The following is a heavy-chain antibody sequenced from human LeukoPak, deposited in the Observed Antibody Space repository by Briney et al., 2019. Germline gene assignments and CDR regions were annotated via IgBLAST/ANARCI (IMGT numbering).Heavy chain of an antibody. CDR3: AKDRKRGATPNWFDP. V-gene: IGHV3-23*01. Sequence: GGSLRLSCAASGFTFSSYAMSWVRQAPGKGLEWVSAISGSGGSTYYADSVKGRFTISRDYSKNTLYLQMNSLRAEDTAVYYCAKDRKRGATPNWFDPWGQGTLVTVSS. CDR1: GFTFSSYA. CDR2: ISGSGGST. J-gene: IGHJ5*02. D-gene: IGHD1-26*01.